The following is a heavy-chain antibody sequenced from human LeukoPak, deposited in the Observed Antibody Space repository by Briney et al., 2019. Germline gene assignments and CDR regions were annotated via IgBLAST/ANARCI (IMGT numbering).Heavy chain of an antibody. CDR3: ARAPGYSYGSSFDY. CDR1: GYPFTGYY. D-gene: IGHD5-18*01. J-gene: IGHJ4*02. CDR2: INPNSGGT. Sequence: ASVKVSFKASGYPFTGYYMHWVRQPPAQGLEWMGWINPNSGGTNYAQKFQGWVTMTRDTSISTAYMELSRLRSDDTAVYYCARAPGYSYGSSFDYWGQGTLVTVSS. V-gene: IGHV1-2*04.